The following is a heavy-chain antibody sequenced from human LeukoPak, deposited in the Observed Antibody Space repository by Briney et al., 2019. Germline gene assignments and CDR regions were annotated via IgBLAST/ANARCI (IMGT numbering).Heavy chain of an antibody. Sequence: KASETLSLTCTVSGDSISSYYWSWIRQPPGKGLEWIGFVYYSGSTYYNPSLKSRVTISVDTSKNQVSLKLSSVTAADTAVYYCARQRAGYTTGWYSFVYWGQGTRVTVSS. V-gene: IGHV4-59*08. CDR1: GDSISSYY. J-gene: IGHJ4*02. CDR3: ARQRAGYTTGWYSFVY. D-gene: IGHD6-19*01. CDR2: VYYSGST.